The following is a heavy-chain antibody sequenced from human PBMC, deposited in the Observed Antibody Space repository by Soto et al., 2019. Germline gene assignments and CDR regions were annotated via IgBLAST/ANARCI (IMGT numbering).Heavy chain of an antibody. CDR2: IYYSGST. CDR3: ARGVREAAAGTDFDY. D-gene: IGHD6-13*01. Sequence: PSETLSLTCTVSGGSISSGGYYWSWIRQHPGKGLEWIGYIYYSGSTYYNPSLKSRVTISVDTSKNQFSLKLSSVTAADTAVYYCARGVREAAAGTDFDYWGQGTLVTVSS. J-gene: IGHJ4*02. CDR1: GGSISSGGYY. V-gene: IGHV4-31*03.